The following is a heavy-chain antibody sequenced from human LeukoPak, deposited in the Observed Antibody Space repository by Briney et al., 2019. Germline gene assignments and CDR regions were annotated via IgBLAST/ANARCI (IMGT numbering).Heavy chain of an antibody. J-gene: IGHJ4*02. CDR2: INPNSGGT. Sequence: GASVKVSCKASGYTFTGYYMHWVRQAPGQGLEWMGWINPNSGGTNYAQKFQGRVTMTRDTSISTAYMELSRLRSDDTAVYYCARTTWGGFPKLFDYWGQGTLVTVSS. CDR3: ARTTWGGFPKLFDY. D-gene: IGHD4-17*01. V-gene: IGHV1-2*02. CDR1: GYTFTGYY.